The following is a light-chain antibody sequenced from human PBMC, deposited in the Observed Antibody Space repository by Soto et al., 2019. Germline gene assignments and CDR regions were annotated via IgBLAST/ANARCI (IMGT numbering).Light chain of an antibody. V-gene: IGKV1-9*01. CDR2: AAS. J-gene: IGKJ4*01. CDR1: QDLTTY. CDR3: HQLKSYPLT. Sequence: GDRVTITCRSSQDLTTYLAWYQQKPGKAPKLLNYAASTLQSAVPSMFSGSGSGTEFTLAISSLQPEDFAIYYCHQLKSYPLTFGGVTKVEIK.